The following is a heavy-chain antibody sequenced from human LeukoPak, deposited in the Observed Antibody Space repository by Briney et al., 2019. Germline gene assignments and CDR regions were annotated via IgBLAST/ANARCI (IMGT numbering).Heavy chain of an antibody. D-gene: IGHD6-19*01. J-gene: IGHJ4*02. CDR3: ATKQWLAPPPDS. V-gene: IGHV3-74*01. CDR1: GFTFSSDW. CDR2: INTDGTVT. Sequence: GGSLRLSCAASGFTFSSDWMHWVRQAPGKGLESVSRINTDGTVTTYADSVKGRFTVSRDNADNTMFLQMNSVRDEDTAVYYCATKQWLAPPPDSWGQGTPVTVSS.